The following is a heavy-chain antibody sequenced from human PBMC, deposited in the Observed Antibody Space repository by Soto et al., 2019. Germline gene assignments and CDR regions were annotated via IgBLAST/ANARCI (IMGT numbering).Heavy chain of an antibody. CDR2: ISGSGGST. CDR1: GFTFSGYA. Sequence: GGSLRLSCAASGFTFSGYAMSWVRQAPGKGLEWVSAISGSGGSTYYADSVKGRFTISRDNAKNSLYLQMNSLRAEDTAVYYCAREKTAMVTVDYWGQGTLVTVSS. J-gene: IGHJ4*02. D-gene: IGHD5-18*01. V-gene: IGHV3-23*01. CDR3: AREKTAMVTVDY.